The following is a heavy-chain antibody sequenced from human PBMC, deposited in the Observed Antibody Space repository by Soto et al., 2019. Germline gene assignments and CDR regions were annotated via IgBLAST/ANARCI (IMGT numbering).Heavy chain of an antibody. CDR2: ISYDGTNK. J-gene: IGHJ4*02. D-gene: IGHD3-10*01. CDR3: VGGQFYFDY. CDR1: GFPFTSYG. V-gene: IGHV3-30*03. Sequence: QVQLVESGGGVVQPGRSLRLSCAASGFPFTSYGMHWVREGPGKGLEWLAFISYDGTNKFYADSVKGRFTISRDNSKNTLYLQMNSLRPEDTALYYCVGGQFYFDYRGQGTLVIVSS.